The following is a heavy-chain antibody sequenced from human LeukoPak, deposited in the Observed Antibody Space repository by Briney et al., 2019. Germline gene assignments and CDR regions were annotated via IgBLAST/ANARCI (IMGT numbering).Heavy chain of an antibody. V-gene: IGHV4-4*07. CDR1: GGSISSYH. D-gene: IGHD6-6*01. J-gene: IGHJ6*02. CDR2: IYNSGST. CDR3: ARDGSSSDYYYYGMDV. Sequence: SETLSLTCTVSGGSISSYHWSWVRQPAGKGLEWIGRIYNSGSTNYNPSLKSRVTISVDTSKNQFSLKLSSVTAADTAVYYCARDGSSSDYYYYGMDVWGQGTTVTVSS.